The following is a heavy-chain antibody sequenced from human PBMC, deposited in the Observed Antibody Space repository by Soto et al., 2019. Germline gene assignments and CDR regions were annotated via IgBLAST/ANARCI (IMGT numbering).Heavy chain of an antibody. D-gene: IGHD2-2*02. J-gene: IGHJ3*02. Sequence: GGSLRLSCAASGFSFSSYAMHWVRQAPGKGLEWVAAISYDGSNKYYGDSVKGRFAISRDNSTNTLYLQMSSLRAEDTAVYYCAKRGTFDYTLFENWGQGTMVTVS. CDR2: ISYDGSNK. CDR1: GFSFSSYA. V-gene: IGHV3-30*18. CDR3: AKRGTFDYTLFEN.